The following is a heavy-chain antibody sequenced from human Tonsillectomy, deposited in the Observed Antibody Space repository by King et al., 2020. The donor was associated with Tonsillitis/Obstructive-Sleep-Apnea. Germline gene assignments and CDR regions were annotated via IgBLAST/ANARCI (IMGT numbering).Heavy chain of an antibody. J-gene: IGHJ4*02. D-gene: IGHD5-24*01. CDR1: GFTVSSNY. CDR3: ARDYHGMASLYYFND. Sequence: DVQLVQSGGGLVQPGGSLRLSCAASGFTVSSNYMSWVRQAPGKGLEWVSVIYSGGGTYYADSVKGRFTISRDNSKNTLYLQMNSLRAEDTAVYYCARDYHGMASLYYFNDWGQGTLVTVSS. CDR2: IYSGGGT. V-gene: IGHV3-66*01.